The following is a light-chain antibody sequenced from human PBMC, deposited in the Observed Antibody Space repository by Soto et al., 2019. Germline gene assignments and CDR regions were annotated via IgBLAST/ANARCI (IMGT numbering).Light chain of an antibody. V-gene: IGKV3-20*01. CDR2: GAS. J-gene: IGKJ5*01. CDR1: QSVSSSY. CDR3: QQYGSSPPIT. Sequence: EIVLTQPPGTLSLSPGERATLSCRASQSVSSSYLTWYQQKPGQAPRLLIYGASSRATGIPDRFSGSGSGTDFTLTISGLEAEDFAVYYCQQYGSSPPITFGQGTRLEIK.